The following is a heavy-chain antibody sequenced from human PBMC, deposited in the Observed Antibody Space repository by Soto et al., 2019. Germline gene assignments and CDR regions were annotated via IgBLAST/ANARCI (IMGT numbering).Heavy chain of an antibody. Sequence: QVQLVESGGGVVQPGRSLRLSCAASGFTFSSYGMHWVRQAPGKGLEWVAVISYDGSNKYYADSVKGRFTSSRDNSKNTLYLQMNSLRAEDTAVYYCASYGDPSSLGWYFDLWGRGTLVTVSS. CDR1: GFTFSSYG. CDR2: ISYDGSNK. D-gene: IGHD4-17*01. V-gene: IGHV3-30*03. J-gene: IGHJ2*01. CDR3: ASYGDPSSLGWYFDL.